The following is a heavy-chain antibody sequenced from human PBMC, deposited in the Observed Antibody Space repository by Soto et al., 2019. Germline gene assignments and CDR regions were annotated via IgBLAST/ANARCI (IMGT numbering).Heavy chain of an antibody. Sequence: EVQLVESVGGLVQPGGSLRLSCAASGFTFSSYAMHWVRQAPGKGLEYVSAISSNGGSTYYANSVKGRFTISRDNSKNTLYLQMGSRRAEDMAVYYCARGPGYYFDYWCQGTLVTVSS. J-gene: IGHJ4*02. CDR2: ISSNGGST. V-gene: IGHV3-64*01. CDR3: ARGPGYYFDY. CDR1: GFTFSSYA.